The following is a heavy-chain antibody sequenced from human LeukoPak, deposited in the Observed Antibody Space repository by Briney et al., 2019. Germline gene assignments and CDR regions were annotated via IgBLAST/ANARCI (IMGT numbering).Heavy chain of an antibody. CDR2: IIPIFGTA. Sequence: SVKVSCKASGGTFSSYAISWVRQAPGQGLEWMGGIIPIFGTANYAQKFQGRVTITAYESTSTAYMELSSLRSEDTAVYYCASIGPELQLEPEYYFDYWGQGTLVTVSS. J-gene: IGHJ4*02. D-gene: IGHD1-1*01. V-gene: IGHV1-69*13. CDR3: ASIGPELQLEPEYYFDY. CDR1: GGTFSSYA.